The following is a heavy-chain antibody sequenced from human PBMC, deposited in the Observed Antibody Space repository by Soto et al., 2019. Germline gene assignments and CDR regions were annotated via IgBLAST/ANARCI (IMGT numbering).Heavy chain of an antibody. CDR1: GYTFTSYG. CDR2: IIPILGIA. V-gene: IGHV1-69*04. CDR3: ASSGYDYLTPFDY. Sequence: SVKVSCKASGYTFTSYGISWVRQAPGQGLEWMGRIIPILGIANYAQKFQGRVTITADKSTSTAYMELSSLRSEDTAVYYCASSGYDYLTPFDYWGQGTLVTVSS. D-gene: IGHD5-12*01. J-gene: IGHJ4*02.